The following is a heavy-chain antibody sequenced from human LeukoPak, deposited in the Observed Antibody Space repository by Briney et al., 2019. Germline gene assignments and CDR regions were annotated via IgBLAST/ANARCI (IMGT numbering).Heavy chain of an antibody. D-gene: IGHD6-13*01. V-gene: IGHV1-69*05. Sequence: SVKVSCKAPGGTFSSYAISWVRQAPGQGLQWMGGIIPIFGTANYAQKFQGRVTITTDESTSTAYMELSSLRSEDTAVYYCARLYSSSWYVGDYWGQGTLVTVSS. CDR2: IIPIFGTA. CDR1: GGTFSSYA. J-gene: IGHJ4*02. CDR3: ARLYSSSWYVGDY.